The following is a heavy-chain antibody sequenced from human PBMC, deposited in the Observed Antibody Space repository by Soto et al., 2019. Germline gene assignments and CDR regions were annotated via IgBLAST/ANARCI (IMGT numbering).Heavy chain of an antibody. D-gene: IGHD2-2*01. J-gene: IGHJ6*03. V-gene: IGHV3-9*01. CDR2: ISWNSGTM. CDR1: GFSFDEYA. CDR3: AKGFCSSTRCLTYSYMDV. Sequence: EVQLVESGGGLVQPGRSLRLSCAASGFSFDEYAMHWVRQAPGKGLEWVSGISWNSGTMGYGDSVKGRFTISRDNAQNSLQLQMNSLRAEDTALYYCAKGFCSSTRCLTYSYMDVWGKGTTVTVSS.